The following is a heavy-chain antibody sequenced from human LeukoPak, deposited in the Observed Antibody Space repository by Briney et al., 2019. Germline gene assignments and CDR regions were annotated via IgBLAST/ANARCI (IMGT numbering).Heavy chain of an antibody. D-gene: IGHD5-12*01. CDR2: IYPSDSDT. V-gene: IGHV5-51*01. J-gene: IGHJ4*02. Sequence: GESLKISCQGSAYSFTTYWIAWVRQMPGKGLEWMGIIYPSDSDTRYSPSFQGQVTISADKSISTAYLQWSSLKASDTAMYYCARQYSAYDYWGQGTLVTVSS. CDR3: ARQYSAYDY. CDR1: AYSFTTYW.